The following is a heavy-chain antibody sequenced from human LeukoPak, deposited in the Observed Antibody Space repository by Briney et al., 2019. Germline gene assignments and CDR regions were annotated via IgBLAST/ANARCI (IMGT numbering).Heavy chain of an antibody. CDR2: IHDSGTT. J-gene: IGHJ4*02. Sequence: SGTLSLTCAVSGASITSSHWWSWARQPPGKGLEWIGEIHDSGTTNYKPSLKSRVTMSLDKSNNQISLKLTSVTAADTAVYYCATYFYGDYATNYFDFWGRGTLVTVSS. V-gene: IGHV4-4*02. D-gene: IGHD4-17*01. CDR1: GASITSSHW. CDR3: ATYFYGDYATNYFDF.